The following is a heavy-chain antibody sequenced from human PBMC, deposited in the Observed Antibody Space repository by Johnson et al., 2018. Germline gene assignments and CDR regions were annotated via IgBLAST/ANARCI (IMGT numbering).Heavy chain of an antibody. CDR3: SKKHPDTGSYDYVWGSYRPKLGAFDI. Sequence: VQLVESGGGLVQPGRSLRLSCAASGFTFDDYAMHWVRQAPGKGLEWVSGISWNRGSIGYADSVKGRFTISRDHAKHSLYLQMNSLRAEDPALYYCSKKHPDTGSYDYVWGSYRPKLGAFDIWGQGTMVTVSS. D-gene: IGHD3-16*02. V-gene: IGHV3-9*01. CDR1: GFTFDDYA. J-gene: IGHJ3*02. CDR2: ISWNRGSI.